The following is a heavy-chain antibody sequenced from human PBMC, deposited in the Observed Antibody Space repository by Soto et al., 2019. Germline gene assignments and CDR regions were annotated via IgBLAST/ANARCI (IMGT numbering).Heavy chain of an antibody. CDR1: GYTFTSYY. D-gene: IGHD6-6*01. CDR2: INPSDRST. CDR3: AREFASRAARRGYDYYGMDV. J-gene: IGHJ6*02. V-gene: IGHV1-46*01. Sequence: QVQLVQSGAEGKKPGASVKVSCKASGYTFTSYYMHWVRQAPRQGLEWMGIINPSDRSTSCAQKVPGRVPMTRDTSTSTGYMGLSSLRSEDTAVYYCAREFASRAARRGYDYYGMDVWGQGTTVAVSS.